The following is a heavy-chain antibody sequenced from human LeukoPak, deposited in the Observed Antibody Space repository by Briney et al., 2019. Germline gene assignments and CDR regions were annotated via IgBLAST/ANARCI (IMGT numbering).Heavy chain of an antibody. Sequence: PSETLSLTCTVSGGPISSSSYYWGWIRQPPGKGLEWIGNIYYSGITYYNPSLKSRVTVSVDTSKNQFSLKLSSVTAADTAVHFCARHPPYSSSWSPFDPWGQGTLVTVSS. V-gene: IGHV4-39*01. CDR3: ARHPPYSSSWSPFDP. J-gene: IGHJ5*02. D-gene: IGHD6-13*01. CDR2: IYYSGIT. CDR1: GGPISSSSYY.